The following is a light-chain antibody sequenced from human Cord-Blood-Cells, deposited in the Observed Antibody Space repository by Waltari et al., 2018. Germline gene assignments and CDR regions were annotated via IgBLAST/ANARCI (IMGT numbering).Light chain of an antibody. CDR3: SSYTSSSTLYV. Sequence: QSALTQPASVSGSPGQSITISCTGTSSDVGGYNYVSWYQQQPGKAPKLMIYDVSNRPSGVSTRFSGSKSGNTASLTISGLQAEDEADYYCSSYTSSSTLYVFGTGTKVTVL. J-gene: IGLJ1*01. CDR1: SSDVGGYNY. CDR2: DVS. V-gene: IGLV2-14*01.